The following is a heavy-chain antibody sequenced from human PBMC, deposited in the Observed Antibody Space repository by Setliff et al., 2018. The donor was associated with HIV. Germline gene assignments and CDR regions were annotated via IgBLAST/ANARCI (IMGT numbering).Heavy chain of an antibody. D-gene: IGHD3-10*01. Sequence: SETLSLTCTVSGDSISSYYWSWIRQSAGKGLEWIGRIYITGSTNYNPSLQSRVTMSVDTSKNQFSLKLTSVTAADTAVYFCARDAFRSGSYYNDYWGQGIRVTVSS. V-gene: IGHV4-4*07. J-gene: IGHJ4*02. CDR3: ARDAFRSGSYYNDY. CDR1: GDSISSYY. CDR2: IYITGST.